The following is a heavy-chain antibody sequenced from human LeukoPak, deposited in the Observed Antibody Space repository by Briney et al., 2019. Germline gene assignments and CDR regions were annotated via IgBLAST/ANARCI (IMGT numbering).Heavy chain of an antibody. CDR2: IKSKTDGGTT. Sequence: GGSLRLSCAASGFTFSSYAMSWVRQAPGKGLEWVGRIKSKTDGGTTDYAAPVKGRFTISRDDSKNTLYLQMNSLKTEDTAVYYCSGYCSSTSCYKGLNYYYYYGMDVWGQGTTVTVSS. CDR3: SGYCSSTSCYKGLNYYYYYGMDV. D-gene: IGHD2-2*02. J-gene: IGHJ6*02. V-gene: IGHV3-15*01. CDR1: GFTFSSYA.